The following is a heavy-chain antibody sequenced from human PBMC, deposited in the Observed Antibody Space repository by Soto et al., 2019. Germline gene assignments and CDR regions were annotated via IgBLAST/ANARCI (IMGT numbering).Heavy chain of an antibody. V-gene: IGHV3-74*01. J-gene: IGHJ4*02. D-gene: IGHD4-17*01. CDR2: IKSDGSDT. Sequence: EVQLVESGGGLVQPGGSLRLSCAASVFTFSSYWMHWVRQAPGKGLVWVSRIKSDGSDTSYADSVKGRFTISRDNAKNTLYLQMSSLRAEVTAVYYCVRVAYGEVGGWGQGTLVTVSS. CDR1: VFTFSSYW. CDR3: VRVAYGEVGG.